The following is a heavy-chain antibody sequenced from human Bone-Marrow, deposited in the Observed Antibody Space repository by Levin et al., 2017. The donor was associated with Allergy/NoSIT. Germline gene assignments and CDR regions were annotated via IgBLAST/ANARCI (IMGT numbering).Heavy chain of an antibody. CDR2: IYSGGST. J-gene: IGHJ3*02. Sequence: PGGSLRLSCAASGFTVSRNYITWVRQAPGKGLEWVSIIYSGGSTYYADSVKDRFSISRVNSKNTVYLQMNSLRADDTAVYYCASGPRFGTIRGLGFDIWGQGTMVTISS. V-gene: IGHV3-66*01. CDR1: GFTVSRNY. D-gene: IGHD3-10*01. CDR3: ASGPRFGTIRGLGFDI.